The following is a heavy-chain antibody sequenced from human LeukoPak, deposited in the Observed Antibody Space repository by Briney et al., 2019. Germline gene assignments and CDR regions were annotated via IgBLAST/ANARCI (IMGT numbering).Heavy chain of an antibody. Sequence: SVKVSCKASGGTFSSYSINWVRQAPGQGLEWMGGIIPIFATANYAQKFQGRVTITADESTSTAYMELSSLRSEDTAVYYCARGYSSGTFDYWGQGTLVTVSS. CDR2: IIPIFATA. CDR1: GGTFSSYS. CDR3: ARGYSSGTFDY. V-gene: IGHV1-69*13. D-gene: IGHD6-19*01. J-gene: IGHJ4*02.